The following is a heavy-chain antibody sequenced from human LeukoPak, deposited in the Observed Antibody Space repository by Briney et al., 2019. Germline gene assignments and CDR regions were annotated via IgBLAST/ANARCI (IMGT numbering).Heavy chain of an antibody. Sequence: GASVKVSCKASGGTFSSYAISWVRQAPGQGLEWMGRIIPILGIANYAQKFQGRVTMTRNTAISTAYMELSSLRSEDTAIYYCARTDGDLDYWGQGTLITVS. CDR3: ARTDGDLDY. V-gene: IGHV1-69*04. CDR2: IIPILGIA. J-gene: IGHJ4*02. CDR1: GGTFSSYA. D-gene: IGHD4-17*01.